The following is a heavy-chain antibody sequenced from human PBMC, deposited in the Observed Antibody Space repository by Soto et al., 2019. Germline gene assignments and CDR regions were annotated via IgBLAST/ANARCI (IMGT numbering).Heavy chain of an antibody. CDR1: GFTFGGYA. J-gene: IGHJ4*02. Sequence: GGSLRLSCTGSGFTFGGYAVNWVRQAPGKGLEWVGFIRSEAYGGTPEYAASAKGIFTISRDDSKTIAYLQMNSLKTEDTAVYYCALSRSHLLDYWGQGTLVTVS. CDR3: ALSRSHLLDY. D-gene: IGHD6-6*01. CDR2: IRSEAYGGTP. V-gene: IGHV3-49*04.